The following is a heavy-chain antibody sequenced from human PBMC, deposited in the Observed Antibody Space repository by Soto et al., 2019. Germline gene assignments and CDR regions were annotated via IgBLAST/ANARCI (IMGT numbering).Heavy chain of an antibody. D-gene: IGHD5-12*01. V-gene: IGHV1-69*13. J-gene: IGHJ4*02. CDR1: GGTFSSYA. Sequence: SVKVSCKASGGTFSSYAISWLRQAPGQGLEWMGGIIPIFGTANYAQKFQGRVTITADESTSTAYMELSSLRSEDTAVYYCARAFREGRDGYNSYYFDYWGQGTLVTVSS. CDR3: ARAFREGRDGYNSYYFDY. CDR2: IIPIFGTA.